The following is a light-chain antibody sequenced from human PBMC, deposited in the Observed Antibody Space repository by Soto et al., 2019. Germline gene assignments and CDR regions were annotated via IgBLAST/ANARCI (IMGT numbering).Light chain of an antibody. J-gene: IGLJ3*02. CDR3: SSYTTSGTPV. V-gene: IGLV2-14*01. CDR2: EVS. CDR1: SSDVGGYNY. Sequence: QSVLTQPASVSGSPGQSITISCTGTSSDVGGYNYLSWYQPHPGKAPRVMIYEVSNRPSGVSNRFSGSKSGNTASLTISGLQAEDEADYFCSSYTTSGTPVFGGGTKLTVL.